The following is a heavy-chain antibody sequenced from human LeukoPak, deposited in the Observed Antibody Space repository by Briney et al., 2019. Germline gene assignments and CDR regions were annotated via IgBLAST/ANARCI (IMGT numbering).Heavy chain of an antibody. Sequence: SETLSLTCAVYGGSFSGYYWSWIRQPPGKGLEWIGEINHSGSTNYNPSLKSRVTISVDASKNQFSLKLSSVTAADTAVYYCARGSRWMATAIDYWGQGTLVTVSS. D-gene: IGHD5-24*01. CDR1: GGSFSGYY. V-gene: IGHV4-34*01. CDR2: INHSGST. J-gene: IGHJ4*02. CDR3: ARGSRWMATAIDY.